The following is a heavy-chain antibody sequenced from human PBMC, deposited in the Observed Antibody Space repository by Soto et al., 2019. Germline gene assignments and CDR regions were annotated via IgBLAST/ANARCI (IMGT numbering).Heavy chain of an antibody. Sequence: ASVKVRCKVSGDTLTELSMHWVRQAPGKGLEWMGGFDPEDGETIYAQKFQGRVTMTEDTSTDTAYMELSSLRSEDTAVYYCAICVIYRDGSRYNWSDLRGDVTMV. V-gene: IGHV1-24*01. CDR2: FDPEDGET. CDR1: GDTLTELS. D-gene: IGHD2-21*01. CDR3: AICVIYRDGSRYNWSDL. J-gene: IGHJ5*02.